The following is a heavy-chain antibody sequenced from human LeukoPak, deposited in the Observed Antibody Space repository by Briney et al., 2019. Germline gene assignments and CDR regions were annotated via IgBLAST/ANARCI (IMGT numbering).Heavy chain of an antibody. CDR3: AKDRTRTGITVAHDAFDI. D-gene: IGHD6-19*01. CDR2: FDPEDGET. V-gene: IGHV1-24*01. Sequence: ASVKVSCKVSGYTLTELSMHWVRQAPGKGLEWMGGFDPEDGETIYAQKFQGRVTMTEDTSTDTAYMELSSLRSEDTAVYYCAKDRTRTGITVAHDAFDIWGQGTMVTLSS. J-gene: IGHJ3*02. CDR1: GYTLTELS.